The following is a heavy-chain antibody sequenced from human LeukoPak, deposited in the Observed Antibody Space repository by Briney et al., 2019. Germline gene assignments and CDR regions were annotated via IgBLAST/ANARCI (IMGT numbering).Heavy chain of an antibody. CDR2: IYSGGST. CDR3: AVYYYGMDV. V-gene: IGHV3-53*01. J-gene: IGHJ6*02. CDR1: GFTVSSNY. Sequence: GGALRPSCAASGFTVSSNYMSWVRQAPGKGLEWVSVIYSGGSTYYADAVKGRFTISRDNSKNTLYLQMNSLRAEDTAVYYCAVYYYGMDVWGQGTTVTVSS.